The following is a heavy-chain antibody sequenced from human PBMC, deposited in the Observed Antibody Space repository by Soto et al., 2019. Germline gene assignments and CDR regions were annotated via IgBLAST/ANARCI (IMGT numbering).Heavy chain of an antibody. V-gene: IGHV3-21*01. CDR2: ISSSSSYI. CDR1: GFTFSSYS. J-gene: IGHJ4*02. D-gene: IGHD5-12*01. CDR3: SRGGIVATTGFDY. Sequence: EVQLVESGGGPVKPGGSLRLSCAASGFTFSSYSMNWVRQAPGKGLEWVSSISSSSSYIYYADSVKGRFTISRDNAKNSLYLQMNSLRAEDTAVYYCSRGGIVATTGFDYWGQGTLVTVSS.